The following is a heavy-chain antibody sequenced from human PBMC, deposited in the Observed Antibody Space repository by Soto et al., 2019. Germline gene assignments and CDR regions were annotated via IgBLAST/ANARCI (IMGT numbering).Heavy chain of an antibody. CDR3: ARVGESSAYYLMKSLDF. J-gene: IGHJ3*01. CDR2: FNPSAGGT. CDR1: GYIFTRYY. D-gene: IGHD3-22*01. Sequence: QVHLVQSGAEVKSPGASVTGSCEASGYIFTRYYIKWVRQAPGQGLEWMGTFNPSAGGTNFAQSFQGSLSRPGDTSPRTAYMELTNLRSDDTAVYYCARVGESSAYYLMKSLDFCGQGTMVTVSP. V-gene: IGHV1-46*01.